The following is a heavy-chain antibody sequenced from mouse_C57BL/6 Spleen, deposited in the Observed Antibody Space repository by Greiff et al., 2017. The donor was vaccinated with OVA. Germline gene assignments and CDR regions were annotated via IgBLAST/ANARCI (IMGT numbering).Heavy chain of an antibody. J-gene: IGHJ4*01. CDR2: IRSKSNNYAT. CDR3: VRLLNYAMDY. CDR1: GFSFNTYA. Sequence: EVQLVESGGGLVQPKGSLKLSCAASGFSFNTYAMNWVRQAPGKGLEWVARIRSKSNNYATYYADSVKDRFTISRDDSESMLYLQMNNLKTEDTAMYYCVRLLNYAMDYWGQGTSVTVSS. V-gene: IGHV10-1*01.